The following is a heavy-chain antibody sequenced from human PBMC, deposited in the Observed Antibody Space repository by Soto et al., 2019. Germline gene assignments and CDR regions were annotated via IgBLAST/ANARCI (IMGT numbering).Heavy chain of an antibody. D-gene: IGHD6-19*01. CDR3: ARHIAVTGTRGFDY. CDR1: GGSISSSNW. CDR2: IYHSGTA. V-gene: IGHV4-4*02. J-gene: IGHJ4*02. Sequence: QVQLQESGPGLVKPSGTLSLTCAVSGGSISSSNWWSWVRQPPGKGLEWIGEIYHSGTANYNPSLKSRVTISMDKSNNQISLDLSSVTVADSAVYFCARHIAVTGTRGFDYWGQGTLVTVSS.